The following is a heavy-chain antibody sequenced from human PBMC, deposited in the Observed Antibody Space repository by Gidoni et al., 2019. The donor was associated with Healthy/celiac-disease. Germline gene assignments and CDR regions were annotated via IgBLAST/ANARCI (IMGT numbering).Heavy chain of an antibody. Sequence: QVQLQPWGAGLLKPSETLSLTCAVYGGAFSGYYWSWFRQPPGKGLEGIGEINHSGSTNYNPSLKSGVTISVDTSKNQCSRKMSSVTAAETAVDYCERGGNSFRNVDYWGQGTLVTVSS. V-gene: IGHV4-34*01. CDR1: GGAFSGYY. CDR2: INHSGST. J-gene: IGHJ4*02. D-gene: IGHD1-1*01. CDR3: ERGGNSFRNVDY.